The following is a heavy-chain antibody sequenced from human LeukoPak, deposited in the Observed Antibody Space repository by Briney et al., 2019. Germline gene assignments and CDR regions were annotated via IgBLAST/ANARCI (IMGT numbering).Heavy chain of an antibody. CDR3: ARDTSFNYGTHAMDV. Sequence: GGSLRLSCAASGFTFDNYAMNWVRQAPGKGLEWVLGISGSGVNTYYADSAKGRSTISRDNSKNTLYLQLNSLRGGDTAIYYCARDTSFNYGTHAMDVSGQGTTVTVSS. CDR2: ISGSGVNT. V-gene: IGHV3-23*01. D-gene: IGHD3-10*01. CDR1: GFTFDNYA. J-gene: IGHJ6*02.